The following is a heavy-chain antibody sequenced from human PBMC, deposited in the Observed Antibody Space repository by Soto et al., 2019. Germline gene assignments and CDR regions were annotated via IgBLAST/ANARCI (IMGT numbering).Heavy chain of an antibody. V-gene: IGHV4-31*03. CDR2: IYFTGTT. D-gene: IGHD6-19*01. Sequence: SETLSLSCTVSGHSLSSGGYYWSWIRQHPGKGLEWVGYIYFTGTTLYNPSLKSRLAISVDTSKNQFSLKLTSVTAADTAVYYCAREWGSSGWPNWGQGVLVTVSS. CDR1: GHSLSSGGYY. CDR3: AREWGSSGWPN. J-gene: IGHJ4*02.